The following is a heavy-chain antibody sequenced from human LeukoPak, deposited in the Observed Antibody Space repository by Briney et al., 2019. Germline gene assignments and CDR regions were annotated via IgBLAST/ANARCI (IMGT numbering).Heavy chain of an antibody. D-gene: IGHD2-21*01. J-gene: IGHJ4*02. Sequence: ESGPTLVKPTQTLTLTCTFSGFSLSTSGVGVGWIRQPPGKALEWLALIYWNNDKRYIPPLKSRPTITKDTSKNQVVITMTNMDPVDTATYYCAYSLKADYCGGDCYNTYYFDYWGQGTLVTVSS. CDR2: IYWNNDK. V-gene: IGHV2-5*01. CDR3: AYSLKADYCGGDCYNTYYFDY. CDR1: GFSLSTSGVG.